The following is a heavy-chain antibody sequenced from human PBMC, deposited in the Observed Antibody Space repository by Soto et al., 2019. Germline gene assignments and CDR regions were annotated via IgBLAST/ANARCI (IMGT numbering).Heavy chain of an antibody. V-gene: IGHV2-70*11. J-gene: IGHJ4*02. D-gene: IGHD4-17*01. CDR3: ARILSYGDPLYFDY. CDR1: GFSLSTSGMC. Sequence: ESGPTLVNPTQTLTLTCTFSGFSLSTSGMCVSWIRQPPGKALEWLARIDWDDDKYYSTSLKTRLTISKDTSKNQVVLTMTNMDPVDTATYYCARILSYGDPLYFDYWGQGTLVTVSS. CDR2: IDWDDDK.